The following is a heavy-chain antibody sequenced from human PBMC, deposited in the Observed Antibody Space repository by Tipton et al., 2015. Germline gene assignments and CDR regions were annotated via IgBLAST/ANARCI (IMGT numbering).Heavy chain of an antibody. CDR1: GFIFSDYA. CDR3: ARQNGLGSFDY. V-gene: IGHV3-48*02. J-gene: IGHJ4*02. Sequence: SLRLSCAASGFIFSDYAIHWVRQPPGKGLDWVSLFDSSKNVIYEADSVKGRFTISRGDAKNSLYLQMNSLRDEDTAVYYCARQNGLGSFDYWGQGTLVTVSP. D-gene: IGHD2-15*01. CDR2: FDSSKNVI.